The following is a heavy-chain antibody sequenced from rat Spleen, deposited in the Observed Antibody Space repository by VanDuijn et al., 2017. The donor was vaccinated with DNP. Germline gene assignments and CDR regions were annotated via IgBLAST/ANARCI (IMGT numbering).Heavy chain of an antibody. Sequence: EVQLQESGPGLVKPSQSLSLTCSVTGYSITSNYWGWIRKFPGNKMELIGHISDSGRPSYNPSLKSRISITRDTSKNQFFLQLNSVTTEDTATYYCARLDGSGDYFDYWGQGVMVTVSS. V-gene: IGHV3-1*01. J-gene: IGHJ2*01. CDR2: ISDSGRP. CDR3: ARLDGSGDYFDY. CDR1: GYSITSNY. D-gene: IGHD4-3*01.